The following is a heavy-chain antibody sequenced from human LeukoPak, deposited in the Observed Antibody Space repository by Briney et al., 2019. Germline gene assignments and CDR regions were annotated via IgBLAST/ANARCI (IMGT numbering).Heavy chain of an antibody. CDR1: GFTFSSYS. V-gene: IGHV3-21*04. J-gene: IGHJ3*02. Sequence: GGSLRLSCAASGFTFSSYSMNWVRQAPGKGLEWVSSISSSSYIYYADSVKGRFTISRDNSKNTLYLQMSSLRAEDTAVYYCTGGGWSTDAFDIWGQGTMVTVSS. CDR2: ISSSSYI. D-gene: IGHD6-19*01. CDR3: TGGGWSTDAFDI.